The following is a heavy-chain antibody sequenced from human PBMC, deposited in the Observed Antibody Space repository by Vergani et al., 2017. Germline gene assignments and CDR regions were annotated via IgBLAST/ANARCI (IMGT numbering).Heavy chain of an antibody. CDR3: AREGYYDSSGYYEPTLAFDY. D-gene: IGHD3-22*01. CDR2: IYHSGST. V-gene: IGHV4-4*02. J-gene: IGHJ4*02. Sequence: QVQLQESGPGLVKPSGTLSLTCAVSGGSISSSNWWSWVRQPPGRGLEWIGEIYHSGSTNYNPSLKSRVPISVDKSKNQFSLKLSSVTAADTAVYYCAREGYYDSSGYYEPTLAFDYWGQGTLVTVSS. CDR1: GGSISSSNW.